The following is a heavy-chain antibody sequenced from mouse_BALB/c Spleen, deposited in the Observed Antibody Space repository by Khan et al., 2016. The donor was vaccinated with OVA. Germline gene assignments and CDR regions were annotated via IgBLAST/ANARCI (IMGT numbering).Heavy chain of an antibody. J-gene: IGHJ3*01. CDR1: GDSITSGY. CDR2: MIYSGST. V-gene: IGHV3-8*02. D-gene: IGHD2-14*01. Sequence: EVKLEESGPSLVKPSQTLSLTCSVTGDSITSGYWNWIRKFPGNKLEYMGYMIYSGSTYYNPSLQSRISITRHTSKNQYYLQLNPVTTEDTATYYCARSTYRYAFAYWGQGTLVTVSA. CDR3: ARSTYRYAFAY.